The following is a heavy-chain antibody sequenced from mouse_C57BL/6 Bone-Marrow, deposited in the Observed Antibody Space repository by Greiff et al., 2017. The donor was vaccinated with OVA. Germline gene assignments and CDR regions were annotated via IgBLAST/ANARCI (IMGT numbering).Heavy chain of an antibody. CDR1: GYTFTDYN. CDR3: ARGEYGSSYERFAY. CDR2: INPNNGGT. D-gene: IGHD1-1*01. V-gene: IGHV1-18*01. J-gene: IGHJ3*01. Sequence: VQLKESGPELVKPGASVKIPCKASGYTFTDYNMDWVKQSHGKSLEWIGDINPNNGGTIYNQKFKGKATLTVDKSSSTAYMELRSLTSEDTAVYYCARGEYGSSYERFAYWGQGTLVTVSA.